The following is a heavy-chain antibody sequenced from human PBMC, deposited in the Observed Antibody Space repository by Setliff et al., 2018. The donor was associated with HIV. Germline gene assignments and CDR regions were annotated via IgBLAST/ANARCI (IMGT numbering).Heavy chain of an antibody. CDR2: IYYSGDS. CDR1: GASITSSY. Sequence: SETLSLTCTVSGASITSSYWTWIRQSPGRGLEYLGYIYYSGDSNYCPSLKSRLSMSLDASTSQFSLRLNSLTAADTAMYYCARFARDPTDWGRGILVTVSS. J-gene: IGHJ4*02. CDR3: ARFARDPTD. V-gene: IGHV4-59*08.